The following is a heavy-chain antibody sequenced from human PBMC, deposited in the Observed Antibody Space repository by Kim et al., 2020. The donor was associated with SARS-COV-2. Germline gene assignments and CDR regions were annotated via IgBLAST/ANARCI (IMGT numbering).Heavy chain of an antibody. J-gene: IGHJ4*02. V-gene: IGHV1-46*01. CDR2: INPSGGST. CDR3: ARGDGLGHSSSAPLPPDY. Sequence: ASVKVSCKASGYTFTSYYMHWVRQAPGQGLEWMGIINPSGGSTSYAQKFQGRVTMTRDTSTSTVYMELSSLRSEDTAVYYCARGDGLGHSSSAPLPPDYWGQGTLVTVSS. D-gene: IGHD6-6*01. CDR1: GYTFTSYY.